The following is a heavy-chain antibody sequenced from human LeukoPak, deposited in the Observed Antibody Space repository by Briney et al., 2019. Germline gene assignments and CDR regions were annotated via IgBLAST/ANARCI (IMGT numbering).Heavy chain of an antibody. CDR1: GGSFSGFY. CDR2: IYYSGST. Sequence: SETLSLTCTVYGGSFSGFYWSWIRQPPGKGLEWIGSIYYSGSTYYNPSLKSRVTISVDTSKNQFSLKLSSVTAADTAVYYCARQIVGATIGSYYFDYWGQGTLVTVSS. CDR3: ARQIVGATIGSYYFDY. D-gene: IGHD1-26*01. J-gene: IGHJ4*02. V-gene: IGHV4-39*01.